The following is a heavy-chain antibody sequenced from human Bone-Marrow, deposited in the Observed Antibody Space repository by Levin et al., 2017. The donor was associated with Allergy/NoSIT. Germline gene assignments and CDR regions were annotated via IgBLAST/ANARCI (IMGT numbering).Heavy chain of an antibody. D-gene: IGHD3-22*01. V-gene: IGHV3-11*01. CDR1: GFTFSDYY. CDR2: ISISGTTI. CDR3: ARDPPYSDSSGSYYFDY. J-gene: IGHJ4*02. Sequence: GESLKISCAASGFTFSDYYMGWIRQAPGKGLEWISYISISGTTIYYADSVKGRFAISRDNAKNSLFLQLNSLSAEDTAVYYCARDPPYSDSSGSYYFDYWGQGTLVTVSS.